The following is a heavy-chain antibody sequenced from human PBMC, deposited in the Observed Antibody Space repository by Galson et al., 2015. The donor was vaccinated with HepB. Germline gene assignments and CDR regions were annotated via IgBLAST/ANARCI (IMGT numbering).Heavy chain of an antibody. CDR3: ASSGWYCSGAFDI. CDR1: GFTFSSYW. J-gene: IGHJ3*02. CDR2: IKQDGSEK. D-gene: IGHD6-19*01. V-gene: IGHV3-7*03. Sequence: SLRLSCAASGFTFSSYWMSWVRQAPGKGLEWVANIKQDGSEKYYVDSVKGRFTISRDNAKNSPYLQMNSLRAEDTAVYYCASSGWYCSGAFDIWGQGTMVTVSS.